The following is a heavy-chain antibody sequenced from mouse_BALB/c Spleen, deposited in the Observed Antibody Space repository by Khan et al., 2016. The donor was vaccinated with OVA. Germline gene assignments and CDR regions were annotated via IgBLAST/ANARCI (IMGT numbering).Heavy chain of an antibody. CDR3: TRRGKHGYDPSWCAY. Sequence: VQLQESGAELVRPGASVKLSCKASGYTFTSYWMNWVKQSPGQGLEWIGMIDPSDSETHYNQMFKDKATLTVDKSSSTAYMQLSSLTSEDSAVYYCTRRGKHGYDPSWCAYWGQGTLVTVSA. J-gene: IGHJ3*01. CDR2: IDPSDSET. CDR1: GYTFTSYW. V-gene: IGHV1-61*01. D-gene: IGHD2-2*01.